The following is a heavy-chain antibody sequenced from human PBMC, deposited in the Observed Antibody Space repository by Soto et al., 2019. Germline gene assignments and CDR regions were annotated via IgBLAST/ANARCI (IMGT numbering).Heavy chain of an antibody. CDR1: GFTFSSYG. Sequence: GGSLRLSCAASGFTFSSYGMHWVRQAPGKGLEWVAVISYDGSNKYYADSVKGRFTISRDNSKNTQYLQMNSLRAEDTAVYYCAKDSQIVESRDTYCGGDCYSTGAFDIWGQGTMVTVSS. D-gene: IGHD2-21*02. V-gene: IGHV3-30*18. CDR2: ISYDGSNK. CDR3: AKDSQIVESRDTYCGGDCYSTGAFDI. J-gene: IGHJ3*02.